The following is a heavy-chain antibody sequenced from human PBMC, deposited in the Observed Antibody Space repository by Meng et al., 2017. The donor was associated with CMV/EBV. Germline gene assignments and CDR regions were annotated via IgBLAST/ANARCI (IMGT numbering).Heavy chain of an antibody. CDR1: GFTFSSYA. CDR3: ARFDGGYIGYHYYYYGMDV. J-gene: IGHJ6*02. V-gene: IGHV3-30*04. D-gene: IGHD1-1*01. Sequence: GESLKISCAASGFTFSSYAMHWVRQAPGKGLEWVAVISYDGSNKYYADSVKGRFTISRDNSKNTLYLQMNSLRAEDTAVYYWARFDGGYIGYHYYYYGMDVWGQGTTVTVSS. CDR2: ISYDGSNK.